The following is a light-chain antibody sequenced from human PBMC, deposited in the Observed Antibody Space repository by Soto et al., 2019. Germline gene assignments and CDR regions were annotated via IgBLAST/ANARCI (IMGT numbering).Light chain of an antibody. CDR3: TSYSRYRVLV. J-gene: IGLJ3*02. CDR2: EVS. CDR1: SSDIGGYKY. V-gene: IGLV2-14*01. Sequence: QCALTRPASLSGALGQSITISCTGTSSDIGGYKYVSWYQQHPGKAPKLIIFEVSNRPSGVSDRFSGSNSGNTASLTISGLQAEDEADYYCTSYSRYRVLVFGGGTKVTVL.